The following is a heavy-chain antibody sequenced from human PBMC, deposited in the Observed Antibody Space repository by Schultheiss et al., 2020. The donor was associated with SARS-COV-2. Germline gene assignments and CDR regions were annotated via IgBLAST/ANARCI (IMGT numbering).Heavy chain of an antibody. J-gene: IGHJ6*02. CDR2: ISYDGSNK. Sequence: GGSLRLSCAASGFTFSSYGMHWVRQAPGKGLDWVAVISYDGSNKYYADSVKGRFTISRDNAKNSLYLQMNSLRDEDTAVYYCARALEGRRFVVVGYYGMDVWGQGTTVTVAS. V-gene: IGHV3-30*03. CDR3: ARALEGRRFVVVGYYGMDV. D-gene: IGHD2-15*01. CDR1: GFTFSSYG.